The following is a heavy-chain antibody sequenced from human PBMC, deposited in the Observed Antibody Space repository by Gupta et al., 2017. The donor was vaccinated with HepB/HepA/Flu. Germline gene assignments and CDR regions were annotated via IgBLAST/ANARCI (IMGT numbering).Heavy chain of an antibody. Sequence: QVQLVESGGGVVQPGRSLRLSCAASRFTFSSYGMHWVRQAPGKGLEWVAVIWYDGSNKYYADSVKGRFTISRDNSKNTLYLQMNSLRAEDTAVYYCARDRPYYDYVWGSFDYWGQGTLVTVSS. J-gene: IGHJ4*02. V-gene: IGHV3-33*01. D-gene: IGHD3-16*01. CDR2: IWYDGSNK. CDR3: ARDRPYYDYVWGSFDY. CDR1: RFTFSSYG.